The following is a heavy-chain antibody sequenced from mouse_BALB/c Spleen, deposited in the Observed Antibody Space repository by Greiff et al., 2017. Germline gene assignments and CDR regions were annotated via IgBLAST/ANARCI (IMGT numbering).Heavy chain of an antibody. CDR2: ISYSGST. D-gene: IGHD2-3*01. CDR3: ARWGWLLRTAY. Sequence: EVKLLESGPGLVKPSQSLSLTCTVTGYSITSDYAWNWIRQFPGNKLEWMGYISYSGSTSYNPSLKSRISITRDTSKNQFFLQLNSVTTEDTATYYCARWGWLLRTAYWGQGTLVTVSA. CDR1: GYSITSDYA. V-gene: IGHV3-2*02. J-gene: IGHJ3*01.